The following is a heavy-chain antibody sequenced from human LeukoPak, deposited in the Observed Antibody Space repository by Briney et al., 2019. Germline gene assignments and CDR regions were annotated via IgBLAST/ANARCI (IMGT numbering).Heavy chain of an antibody. CDR2: INPNSGGT. V-gene: IGHV1-2*02. Sequence: ASVKVSCKASGYTFTGYYMHWVRQAPGQGLEWMGWINPNSGGTNYAQKFQGRVTMTRDTSISTAYMELSRLRSDDTAVYYCARVRLWFGELPDYWGQGTLVTVSS. D-gene: IGHD3-10*01. CDR3: ARVRLWFGELPDY. J-gene: IGHJ4*02. CDR1: GYTFTGYY.